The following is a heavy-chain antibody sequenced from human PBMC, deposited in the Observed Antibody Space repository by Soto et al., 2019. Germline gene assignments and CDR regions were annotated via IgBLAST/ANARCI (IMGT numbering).Heavy chain of an antibody. CDR3: DRELHGGSYGMDV. CDR1: GFTFSNYD. Sequence: EVQLVESGGGLVQPGGSLRLSCAASGFTFSNYDMHWVRQVTGKGLEWVSGITTAGDTYYPGSVKGRFTISSEKAKNSLYLHMNSLSAGDTAVYDCDRELHGGSYGMDVWGQGTTVTVSS. CDR2: ITTAGDT. J-gene: IGHJ6*02. V-gene: IGHV3-13*01.